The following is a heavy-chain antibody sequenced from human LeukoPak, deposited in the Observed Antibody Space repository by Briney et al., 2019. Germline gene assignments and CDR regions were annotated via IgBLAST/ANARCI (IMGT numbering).Heavy chain of an antibody. CDR2: ISSSRSNI. D-gene: IGHD3-22*01. V-gene: IGHV3-48*02. CDR1: GFTLRNYS. J-gene: IGHJ3*02. CDR3: ARAAPYHYDSSGYSAFDS. Sequence: GGSLRLSCAASGFTLRNYSMNWVRQAPGKGLEWVSSISSSRSNIYYADSVKGGFIISSDNAKNSLYLQINSQTDEDTAVYYCARAAPYHYDSSGYSAFDSWGEGTMVTVSA.